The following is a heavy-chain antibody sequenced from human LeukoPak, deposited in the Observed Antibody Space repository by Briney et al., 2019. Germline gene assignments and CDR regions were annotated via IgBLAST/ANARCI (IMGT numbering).Heavy chain of an antibody. CDR3: AKDRLQYGGNFDY. CDR1: GFIFSSYS. D-gene: IGHD4-23*01. CDR2: ITGSGGNT. V-gene: IGHV3-23*01. J-gene: IGHJ4*02. Sequence: GGSLRLSCAASGFIFSSYSMSWVRQAPGKGLEWVSVITGSGGNTYYADSVKGRFTISKDNSKNTVYLQMNNLRAEDTAVYYCAKDRLQYGGNFDYWGQGTLVTVSS.